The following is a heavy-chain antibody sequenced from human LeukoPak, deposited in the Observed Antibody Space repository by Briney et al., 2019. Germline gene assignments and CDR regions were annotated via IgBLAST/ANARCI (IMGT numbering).Heavy chain of an antibody. CDR2: IYYSGST. CDR3: AREGGSRGSGPIGGTAFDI. Sequence: SQTLSLTCTVSGGSISSGGYYWSWIRQHPGKGLEWIGYIYYSGSTYYNPSLKSRVTISVDTSKNQFSLKLSSVTAADTAVYYCAREGGSRGSGPIGGTAFDIWGQGTMVTVSS. J-gene: IGHJ3*02. D-gene: IGHD2-15*01. CDR1: GGSISSGGYY. V-gene: IGHV4-31*03.